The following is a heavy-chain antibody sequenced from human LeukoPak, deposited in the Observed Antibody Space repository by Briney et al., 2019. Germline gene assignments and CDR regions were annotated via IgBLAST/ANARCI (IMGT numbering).Heavy chain of an antibody. D-gene: IGHD2-2*01. V-gene: IGHV3-23*01. CDR2: ISGSGGST. CDR3: AKGAGYCSSTSCYEHFDY. Sequence: GGSLRLSCTVSGFTLSSYEMSWIRQAPGKGLEWVSAISGSGGSTYYADSVKGRFTISRDNSKNTLYLQMNSLRAEDTAVYYCAKGAGYCSSTSCYEHFDYWGQGTLVTVSS. J-gene: IGHJ4*02. CDR1: GFTLSSYE.